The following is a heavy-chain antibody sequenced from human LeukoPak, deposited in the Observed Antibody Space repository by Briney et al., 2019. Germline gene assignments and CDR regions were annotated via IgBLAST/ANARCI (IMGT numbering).Heavy chain of an antibody. CDR2: TYSGGST. J-gene: IGHJ4*02. CDR3: ARVSSDFWSGYYVGY. CDR1: GFTVSSSY. D-gene: IGHD3-3*01. V-gene: IGHV3-66*01. Sequence: PGGSLRLSCAASGFTVSSSYMSWVRQAPGKGLEWVSVTYSGGSTYYADSVKGRFTISRDNSKNTLYLQMNSLRAEDTAVYYCARVSSDFWSGYYVGYWGQGTLVTVSS.